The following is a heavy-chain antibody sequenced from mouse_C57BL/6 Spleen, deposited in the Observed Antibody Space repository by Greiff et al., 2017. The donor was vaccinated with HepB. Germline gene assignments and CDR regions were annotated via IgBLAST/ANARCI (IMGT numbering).Heavy chain of an antibody. Sequence: QVQLKQSGPGLVAPSQSLSITCTVSGFSLTSYGVHWVRQPPGKGLEWLVVIWSDGSTTYNSALKSRLSISKDNSKSQVFLKMNSLQTDDTAMYYWARHGTTVVATYYYAMDYWGQGTSVTVSS. CDR2: IWSDGST. CDR1: GFSLTSYG. V-gene: IGHV2-6-1*01. J-gene: IGHJ4*01. D-gene: IGHD1-1*01. CDR3: ARHGTTVVATYYYAMDY.